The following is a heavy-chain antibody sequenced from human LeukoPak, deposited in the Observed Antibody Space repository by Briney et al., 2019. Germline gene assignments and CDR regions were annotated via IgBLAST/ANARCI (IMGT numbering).Heavy chain of an antibody. V-gene: IGHV1-2*02. D-gene: IGHD3-3*02. CDR1: GYTFTGYY. CDR2: INTNSGGT. Sequence: ASVKVSCKASGYTFTGYYMHWVRQAPGQGLEWRGGINTNSGGTNYAKKVQGRVTMTRDRAISKAYMEMSSLSSDDTAVYYCARPPESIRYHLDFDYWGQGTLVIVSS. CDR3: ARPPESIRYHLDFDY. J-gene: IGHJ4*02.